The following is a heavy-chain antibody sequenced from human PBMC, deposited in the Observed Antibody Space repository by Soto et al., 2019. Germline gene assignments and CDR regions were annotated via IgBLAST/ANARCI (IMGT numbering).Heavy chain of an antibody. J-gene: IGHJ4*02. CDR1: GYSFTSYG. V-gene: IGHV1-18*01. Sequence: QVQLVQSGAEVKKPGASVKVSCKPSGYSFTSYGITWVRQAPGQGLEWMEWLSTYNGNTKYAQKLQGRVTSTTDTATSTAYRELRGLRLDDRAVYYCAGGGVSGSPVIKHWGQGTLVTVSS. CDR2: LSTYNGNT. CDR3: AGGGVSGSPVIKH. D-gene: IGHD3-10*01.